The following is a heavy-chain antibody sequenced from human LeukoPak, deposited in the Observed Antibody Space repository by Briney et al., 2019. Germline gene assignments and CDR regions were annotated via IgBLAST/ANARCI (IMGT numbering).Heavy chain of an antibody. V-gene: IGHV1-46*01. D-gene: IGHD4-17*01. J-gene: IGHJ4*02. CDR3: ARDRGYGDYVWYYFDY. CDR2: INPTGGST. Sequence: GASVKVSCKASGYTFPSYFMHWVRQAPGQGLEWMGIINPTGGSTTYAQKFQGGVTITADESTSTAYMELSSLRSEDTAVYYCARDRGYGDYVWYYFDYWGQGTLVTVSS. CDR1: GYTFPSYF.